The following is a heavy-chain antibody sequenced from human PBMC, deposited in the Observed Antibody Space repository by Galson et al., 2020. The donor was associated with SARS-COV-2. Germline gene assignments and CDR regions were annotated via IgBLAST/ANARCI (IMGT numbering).Heavy chain of an antibody. J-gene: IGHJ4*02. CDR2: IYFSGST. V-gene: IGHV4-59*01. CDR3: AGDDLGVTTINGFVY. CDR1: GGSMSNYY. D-gene: IGHD5-12*01. Sequence: SETLSLTCTVSGGSMSNYYWSWIRQPPGKGPEWIGYIYFSGSTNYNPSLKSRVIISVDTSKNQFSLKLSSVTAADTAIYYCAGDDLGVTTINGFVYWGQGAPGTFSS.